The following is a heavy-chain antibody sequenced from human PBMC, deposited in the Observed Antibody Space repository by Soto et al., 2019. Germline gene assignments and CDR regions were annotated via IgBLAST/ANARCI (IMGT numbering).Heavy chain of an antibody. CDR3: ARDHNFGFILYAMDV. CDR2: INPSSGRT. V-gene: IGHV1-46*01. Sequence: GASVKVSCKASGYTFTSYGISWVRQVLGQGLEWMGIINPSSGRTSYAQNFQGRVTMTSDTSTSIVYMEMSSLKSEDTAVYYCARDHNFGFILYAMDVWGQGTTVTVSS. CDR1: GYTFTSYG. D-gene: IGHD2-15*01. J-gene: IGHJ6*02.